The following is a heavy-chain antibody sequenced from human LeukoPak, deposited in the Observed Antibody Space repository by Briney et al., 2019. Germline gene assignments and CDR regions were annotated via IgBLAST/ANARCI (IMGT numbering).Heavy chain of an antibody. CDR3: ARDLIAGIGQGVLDY. CDR2: ISAYNGNT. J-gene: IGHJ4*02. V-gene: IGHV1-18*01. Sequence: ASVKVSCKVSGYTFTSYGISWVRQAPGQGLEWMGWISAYNGNTNYAQKLQGRVTMTTDTSTSTAYMELRSLKSDDTAVYYCARDLIAGIGQGVLDYWGQGTLVTVSS. D-gene: IGHD6-13*01. CDR1: GYTFTSYG.